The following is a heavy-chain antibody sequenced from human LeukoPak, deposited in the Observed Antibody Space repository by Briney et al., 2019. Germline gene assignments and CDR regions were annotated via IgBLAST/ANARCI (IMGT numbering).Heavy chain of an antibody. CDR1: GFTFSSYA. CDR2: ISGSGGST. CDR3: TTYYYDSSGYYYPYYFDY. J-gene: IGHJ4*02. D-gene: IGHD3-22*01. Sequence: PGGSLRLSCAASGFTFSSYAMSWVRQAPGKGLEWVSAISGSGGSTYYADSVKGRFTISRDNSRNTLVLQMNSLRAEDTAVYYCTTYYYDSSGYYYPYYFDYWGQGTLVTVSS. V-gene: IGHV3-23*01.